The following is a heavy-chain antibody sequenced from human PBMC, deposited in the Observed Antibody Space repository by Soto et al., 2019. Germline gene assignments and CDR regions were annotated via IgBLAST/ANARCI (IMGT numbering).Heavy chain of an antibody. V-gene: IGHV1-18*01. J-gene: IGHJ4*02. D-gene: IGHD2-8*01. CDR3: ARDVACSNGVCPFGH. Sequence: GASVKVSCKASGYTFTSYGINWLRQAPGQGLEWMGWISRHNGDTNYAQKLQGRVTMTTDTSTSTAYMELRSLRSDDTAVYYCARDVACSNGVCPFGHWGQGTLVTVSS. CDR1: GYTFTSYG. CDR2: ISRHNGDT.